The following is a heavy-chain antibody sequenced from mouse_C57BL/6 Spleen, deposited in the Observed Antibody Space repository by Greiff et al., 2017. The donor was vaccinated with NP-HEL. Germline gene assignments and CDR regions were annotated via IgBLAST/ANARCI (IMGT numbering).Heavy chain of an antibody. CDR2: INPSTGGT. CDR3: APYAMDY. Sequence: VQLQQSGPELVKPGASVKISCKASGYSFTGYYMNWVKQSPEKSLEWIGEINPSTGGTTYNQKFKAKATLTVDKSSSTAYMQLKSLTSEDSAVYYGAPYAMDYWGQGTSVTVSS. CDR1: GYSFTGYY. V-gene: IGHV1-42*01. J-gene: IGHJ4*01.